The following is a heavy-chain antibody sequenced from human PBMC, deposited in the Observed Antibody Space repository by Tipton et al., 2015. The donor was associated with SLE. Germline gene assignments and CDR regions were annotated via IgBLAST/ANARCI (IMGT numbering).Heavy chain of an antibody. V-gene: IGHV1-8*03. J-gene: IGHJ5*02. CDR2: MNPSSGGT. CDR3: ARSDYGATTLTP. Sequence: QSGAEVKKPGASVKVSCKTSGYTFTSYDINWVRQATGQGLEWMGWMNPSSGGTGYAQKFQGRVTFSSDTSRSTAFMELTSLRSDDTAVYYCARSDYGATTLTPWGQGTLVTVAS. D-gene: IGHD4-17*01. CDR1: GYTFTSYD.